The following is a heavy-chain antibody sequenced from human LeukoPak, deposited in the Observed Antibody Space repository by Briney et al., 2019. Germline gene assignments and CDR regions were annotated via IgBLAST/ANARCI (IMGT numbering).Heavy chain of an antibody. Sequence: PGRSLRLSCAASGFTFSSYAMSWVRQAPGKGLEWVSAISGSGGSTYYADSVKGRFTISRDNSKNTLYLQMNSLRAEDTAVYYCAKASRVPYDSSGYYHPSGDYWGQGTLVTVSS. CDR3: AKASRVPYDSSGYYHPSGDY. D-gene: IGHD3-22*01. V-gene: IGHV3-23*01. CDR2: ISGSGGST. CDR1: GFTFSSYA. J-gene: IGHJ4*02.